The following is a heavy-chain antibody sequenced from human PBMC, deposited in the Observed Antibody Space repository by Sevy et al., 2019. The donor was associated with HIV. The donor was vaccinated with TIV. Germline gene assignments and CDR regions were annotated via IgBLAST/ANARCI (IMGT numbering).Heavy chain of an antibody. CDR3: AGENAGGRGYY. J-gene: IGHJ4*02. D-gene: IGHD3-10*01. CDR1: GGSITSLY. Sequence: SETLSLTCTVSGGSITSLYWNWIRQPPGKGREWIANIYYNGHINYNPSLKTRVTLSLDTSKNQFSLRLSSVAAATTAMYCCAGENAGGRGYYWGQGTLVTVSS. CDR2: IYYNGHI. V-gene: IGHV4-59*08.